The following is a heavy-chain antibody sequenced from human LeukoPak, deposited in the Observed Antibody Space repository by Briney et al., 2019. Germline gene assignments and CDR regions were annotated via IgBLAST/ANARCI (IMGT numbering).Heavy chain of an antibody. V-gene: IGHV1-24*01. CDR2: FDPEDGET. D-gene: IGHD1-26*01. CDR1: GYTLTELS. J-gene: IGHJ4*02. Sequence: ASVKVSCKVSGYTLTELSMHWVRQAPGKGLEWMGGFDPEDGETIYAQKFQGRVTMTEDTFTDTAYMELSSLRSEDTAVYYCATRGRWELPLGYFDYWGQGTLVTVSS. CDR3: ATRGRWELPLGYFDY.